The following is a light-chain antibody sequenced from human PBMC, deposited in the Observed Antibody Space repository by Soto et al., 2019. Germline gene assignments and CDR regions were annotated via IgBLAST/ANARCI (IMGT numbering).Light chain of an antibody. CDR2: DAS. CDR3: QQYESLPLT. CDR1: QDINKN. Sequence: IQMTPSRSALSASVRDTVTLTCQASQDINKNLLWYQQKPAKAPKLLIYDASDLETGVPSRFSGSGAETGCTFTISSLQPEDFATYYCQQYESLPLTFGQGTRLEIK. V-gene: IGKV1-33*01. J-gene: IGKJ5*01.